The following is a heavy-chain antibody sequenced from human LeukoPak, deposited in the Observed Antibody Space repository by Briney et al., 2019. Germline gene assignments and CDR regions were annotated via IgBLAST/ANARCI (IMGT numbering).Heavy chain of an antibody. CDR2: MNPNSGNT. D-gene: IGHD2-2*01. J-gene: IGHJ6*03. Sequence: ASVKVSCKASGYTFTSYDINWVRQATGQGLEWMGWMNPNSGNTGYAQKFQGRVTITRNTSISTAYMELSSLRSEDTAVYYCARGGYCSSTSCYRYYYYYMDVWGKGTTVTVSS. CDR1: GYTFTSYD. V-gene: IGHV1-8*03. CDR3: ARGGYCSSTSCYRYYYYYMDV.